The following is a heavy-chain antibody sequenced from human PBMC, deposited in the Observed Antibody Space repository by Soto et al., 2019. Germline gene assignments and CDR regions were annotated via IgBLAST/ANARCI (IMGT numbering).Heavy chain of an antibody. V-gene: IGHV3-73*01. Sequence: SLRLSCAASGFTFSGSAMHWVRQASGKGLEWVGRIRSKANSYATAYAASVKGRFTISRDDSKNTAYLQMNSLKTEDTAVYYCTQTKVVNPEAWFDPWGQGTLVTVSS. CDR1: GFTFSGSA. D-gene: IGHD2-15*01. J-gene: IGHJ5*02. CDR3: TQTKVVNPEAWFDP. CDR2: IRSKANSYAT.